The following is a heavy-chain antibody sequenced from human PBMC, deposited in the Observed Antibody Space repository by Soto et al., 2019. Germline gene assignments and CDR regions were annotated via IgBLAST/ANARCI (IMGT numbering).Heavy chain of an antibody. CDR1: GGTFSSYT. CDR2: IIPILGIA. Sequence: ASVKVSCKASGGTFSSYTISWVRQAPGQGLEWMGRIIPILGIANYAQKFQGRVTITADKSTSTAYMELSSLRSEDTAVYYCARDPQPQDIVAKDYYYYGMDVWGQGTTVTVSS. D-gene: IGHD5-12*01. J-gene: IGHJ6*02. CDR3: ARDPQPQDIVAKDYYYYGMDV. V-gene: IGHV1-69*04.